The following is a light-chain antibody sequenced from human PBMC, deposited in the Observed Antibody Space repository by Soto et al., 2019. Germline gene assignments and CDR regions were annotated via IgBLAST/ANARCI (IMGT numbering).Light chain of an antibody. V-gene: IGLV2-14*03. CDR3: SSYTSIIAVV. CDR1: SNDIGPYNY. CDR2: DVT. J-gene: IGLJ2*01. Sequence: QSVLTQPASVSGSPGQSITISCTGTSNDIGPYNYVSWYQQHPGKAPKLLIYDVTNRASGVSDRFSGSKSGRTASLTIPGLQAEDEADYYCSSYTSIIAVVFGGGTKLTVL.